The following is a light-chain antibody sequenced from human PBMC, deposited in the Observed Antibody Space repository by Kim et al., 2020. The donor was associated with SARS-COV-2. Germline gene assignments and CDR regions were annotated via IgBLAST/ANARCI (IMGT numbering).Light chain of an antibody. CDR2: GAS. J-gene: IGKJ4*01. CDR3: QQDYNPL. CDR1: QSVSSSY. V-gene: IGKV3D-7*01. Sequence: PGERVTLSCRASQSVSSSYLTWYQQKPGQAPRLLIYGASTRATGIPARFSGSGSGTDFTLTISSLQPEDFAVYYCQQDYNPLFGGGTKVEIK.